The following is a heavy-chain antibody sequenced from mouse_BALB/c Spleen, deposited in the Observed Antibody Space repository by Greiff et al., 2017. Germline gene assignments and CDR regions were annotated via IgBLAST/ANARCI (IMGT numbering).Heavy chain of an antibody. CDR2: IRNKANGYTT. D-gene: IGHD2-1*01. V-gene: IGHV7-3*02. Sequence: EVQRVESGGGLVQPGGSLRLSCATSGFTFTDYYMSWVRQPPGKALEWLGFIRNKANGYTTEYSASVKGRFTISRDTSQSILYLQMNTLRAEDSATYYCARASDYGKVDYAMDYWGQGTSVTVSS. CDR1: GFTFTDYY. CDR3: ARASDYGKVDYAMDY. J-gene: IGHJ4*01.